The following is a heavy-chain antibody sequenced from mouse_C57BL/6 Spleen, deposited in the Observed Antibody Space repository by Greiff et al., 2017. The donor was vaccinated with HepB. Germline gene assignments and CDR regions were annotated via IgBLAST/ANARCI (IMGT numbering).Heavy chain of an antibody. J-gene: IGHJ3*01. D-gene: IGHD1-1*01. V-gene: IGHV1-42*01. CDR3: AREKPGSSSAY. Sequence: EVQLQQSGPELVKPGASVKISCKASGYSFTGYYMNWVKQSPEKSLEWIGEINPSTGGTTYNQKFKAKATLTVDKSSSTAYMQLKSLTSEDSAVYYCAREKPGSSSAYWGQGTLVTVSA. CDR1: GYSFTGYY. CDR2: INPSTGGT.